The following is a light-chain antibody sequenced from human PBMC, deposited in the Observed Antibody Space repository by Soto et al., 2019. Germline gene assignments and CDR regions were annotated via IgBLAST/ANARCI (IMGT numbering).Light chain of an antibody. CDR2: DAS. V-gene: IGKV3-11*01. J-gene: IGKJ5*01. Sequence: EIVLTQSPATLSLSPGGRATVSCRASQSVSSYLAWYQQKPGQAPRLLIYDASTRATGIPARFSGSGSGTDFTLTISSLEPEDFATYFCQQRFNWPLTFGQGTRLEIK. CDR1: QSVSSY. CDR3: QQRFNWPLT.